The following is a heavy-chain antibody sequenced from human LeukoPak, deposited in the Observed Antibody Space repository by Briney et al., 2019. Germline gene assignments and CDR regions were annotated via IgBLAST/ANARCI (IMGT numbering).Heavy chain of an antibody. CDR3: ARDIVVVPAAPGYFDY. D-gene: IGHD2-2*01. V-gene: IGHV1-46*01. CDR1: GYTFTSYY. J-gene: IGHJ4*02. CDR2: INPSGGST. Sequence: ASVKVSCKASGYTFTSYYMHWVRQAPGQGLEWMGIINPSGGSTSYAQKFQGRVTMTRDTSTSTVYMELSSLRSEDTAVYYCARDIVVVPAAPGYFDYWGQGTLVTVSS.